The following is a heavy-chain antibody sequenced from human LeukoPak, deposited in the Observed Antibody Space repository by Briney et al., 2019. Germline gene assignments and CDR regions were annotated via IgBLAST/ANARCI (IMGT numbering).Heavy chain of an antibody. D-gene: IGHD4-17*01. CDR3: ARTTRSWFDP. Sequence: SETLSLTCTVSGGSISSYYWSWVRQPPGKGLEWIGYIYYSGSTNYNPSLKSRVTISVDTSKNQFSLKLSSVTAADTAVYYCARTTRSWFDPWGQGTLVTVSS. CDR1: GGSISSYY. J-gene: IGHJ5*02. V-gene: IGHV4-59*01. CDR2: IYYSGST.